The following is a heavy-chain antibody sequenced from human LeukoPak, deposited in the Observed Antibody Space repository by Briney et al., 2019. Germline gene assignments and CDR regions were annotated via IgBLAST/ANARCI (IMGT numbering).Heavy chain of an antibody. V-gene: IGHV1-2*02. CDR2: INPNSGGT. CDR3: ARDLSSGWVGGPFDY. CDR1: GYTFTSYY. Sequence: EASVKIFCKTSGYTFTSYYMHWVRQPTGQGLEWMGWINPNSGGTNYAQMFQGRVTMTRDTSISTAYMELSRLRSDDTAVYYCARDLSSGWVGGPFDYWGQGTLVSVSS. J-gene: IGHJ4*02. D-gene: IGHD6-25*01.